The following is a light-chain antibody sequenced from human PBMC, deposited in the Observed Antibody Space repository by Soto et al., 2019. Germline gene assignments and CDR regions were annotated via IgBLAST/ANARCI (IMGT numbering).Light chain of an antibody. V-gene: IGKV1-6*01. CDR3: LQDYNYPLT. CDR1: QGIRND. CDR2: NAS. J-gene: IGKJ4*01. Sequence: AIQVTQSPSSLSASVGDRVTITCRASQGIRNDLGWFQQKPGKAPNLLIYNASSLQGGVPSRFSGSGSGTDFTLTISSLQPEDFATYYCLQDYNYPLTFGGGTKVEIK.